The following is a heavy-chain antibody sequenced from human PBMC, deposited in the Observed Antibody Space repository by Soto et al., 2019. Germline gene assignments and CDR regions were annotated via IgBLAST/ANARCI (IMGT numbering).Heavy chain of an antibody. Sequence: EVQLVESGGGLVKPGGSLRLSCAASGFTFSSYSMNWVRQAPGKGLEWVSSISSSSSYIYYADSVKGRFTISRDNAKNSLYLQMNSLRAEDTAVYYCAWGPPYDYDSSGYYTGWGQGTLVTVSS. CDR1: GFTFSSYS. CDR2: ISSSSSYI. CDR3: AWGPPYDYDSSGYYTG. V-gene: IGHV3-21*01. J-gene: IGHJ4*02. D-gene: IGHD3-22*01.